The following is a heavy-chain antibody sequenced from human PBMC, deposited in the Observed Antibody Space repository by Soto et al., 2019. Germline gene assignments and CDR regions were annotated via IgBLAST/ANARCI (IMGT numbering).Heavy chain of an antibody. CDR3: ARLKGAFFITTYNWFDH. CDR1: GCSISSYY. Sequence: SXETLSLTCTVAGCSISSYYWGWIRQPPGKGLEWIGDIYYSGTTHYNPSLKSRVTISIDTSKNQFSLHLRSVTAADTAVYYCARLKGAFFITTYNWFDHWGQGTPVTVSS. V-gene: IGHV4-59*08. D-gene: IGHD3-22*01. J-gene: IGHJ5*02. CDR2: IYYSGTT.